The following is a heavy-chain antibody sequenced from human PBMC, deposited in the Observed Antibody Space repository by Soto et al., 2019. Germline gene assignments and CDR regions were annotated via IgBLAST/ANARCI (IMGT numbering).Heavy chain of an antibody. D-gene: IGHD3-22*01. CDR1: GFTFSSYG. V-gene: IGHV3-30*03. CDR2: ISYDGSNK. J-gene: IGHJ3*02. Sequence: GGSLRLSCAASGFTFSSYGMHWVRQAPGKGLEWVAVISYDGSNKYYADSVKGRFTISRDNSKNTLYLQMNSLRAEDTAVYYCASQHQQGYYYELGFNHDAFDIWGQGTMVTVSS. CDR3: ASQHQQGYYYELGFNHDAFDI.